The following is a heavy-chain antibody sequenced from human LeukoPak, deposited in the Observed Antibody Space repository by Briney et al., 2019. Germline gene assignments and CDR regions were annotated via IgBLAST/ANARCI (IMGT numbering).Heavy chain of an antibody. CDR3: ARDRGVVIDY. V-gene: IGHV4-59*01. Sequence: PSETLSLTCTVSGGSIRSYYWSWIRQPPGKGLEWIGYIYYSGSTNYNPSLKSRVTISVDTSKNQFSLKLSSVTAADTAVYYCARDRGVVIDYWGQGTLVTVSS. D-gene: IGHD3-3*01. J-gene: IGHJ4*02. CDR1: GGSIRSYY. CDR2: IYYSGST.